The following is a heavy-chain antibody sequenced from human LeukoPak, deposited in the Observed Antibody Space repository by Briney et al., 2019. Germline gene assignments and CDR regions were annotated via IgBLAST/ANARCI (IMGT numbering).Heavy chain of an antibody. V-gene: IGHV3-30-3*01. CDR1: GFTFSGYA. CDR3: ARPHGGYFSGSYHDY. Sequence: GGSLRLSCAASGFTFSGYALHWVRQAPGKGLEWVAVISYDGSNKYYADSVKGRFTISRDNSKNTLYLQMNSLRAEDTAVYYCARPHGGYFSGSYHDYWGQGTLVTVSS. D-gene: IGHD1-26*01. CDR2: ISYDGSNK. J-gene: IGHJ4*02.